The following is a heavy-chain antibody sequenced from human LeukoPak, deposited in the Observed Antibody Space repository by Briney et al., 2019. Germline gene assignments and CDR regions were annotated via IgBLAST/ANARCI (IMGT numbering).Heavy chain of an antibody. CDR1: GYSFTSYW. CDR3: ARQDCSGGSCFLKTNWFDP. D-gene: IGHD2-15*01. V-gene: IGHV5-51*01. Sequence: GESLKISCKGSGYSFTSYWIGWVRQMPGKGLEWMGLIYPGDSDTRYSPSFQGQVTISADKSISTAYLQWSSLKASDTAMYYCARQDCSGGSCFLKTNWFDPWGQGTLVTVSS. CDR2: IYPGDSDT. J-gene: IGHJ5*02.